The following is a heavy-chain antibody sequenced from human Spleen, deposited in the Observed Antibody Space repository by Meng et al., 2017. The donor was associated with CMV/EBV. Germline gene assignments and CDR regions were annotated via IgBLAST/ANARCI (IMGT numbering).Heavy chain of an antibody. CDR2: ISSSGSTI. CDR3: AKDSSTSLNYHYGLEV. D-gene: IGHD2-2*01. J-gene: IGHJ6*02. Sequence: GGSLRLSCAASGFTFSSYEMNWVRQAPGKGLEWVSYISSSGSTIYYADSVKGRFTISRDNAKNSLYLQMNSLRAEDTAIYYCAKDSSTSLNYHYGLEVWGQGTTVTVSS. V-gene: IGHV3-48*03. CDR1: GFTFSSYE.